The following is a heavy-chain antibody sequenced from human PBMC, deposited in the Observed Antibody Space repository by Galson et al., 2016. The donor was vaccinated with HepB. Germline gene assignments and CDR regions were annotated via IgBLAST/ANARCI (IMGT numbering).Heavy chain of an antibody. CDR3: AKGWSGPDS. CDR1: GFTLSTSA. V-gene: IGHV3-23*01. CDR2: ISSTSHST. Sequence: SLRLSCAASGFTLSTSAMSWVRQAPGQGLEWVSAISSTSHSTYYADSVKGRFTISRDNAKNTLFLQMDSLKIDDTAVYYCAKGWSGPDSWGQGTLVTVSS. J-gene: IGHJ4*02. D-gene: IGHD3-3*01.